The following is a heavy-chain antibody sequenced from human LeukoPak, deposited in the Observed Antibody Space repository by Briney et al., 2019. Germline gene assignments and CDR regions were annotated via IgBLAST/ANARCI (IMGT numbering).Heavy chain of an antibody. Sequence: GGSLRLSCAASGFTFSSYAMHWVRQAPGKGLEWVAVISYDGSNKYYADSVKGRFTISRDNSKNTLYLQMNSLRAEDTAVYYCAKTLRRDGYKGLDYWGQGTLVTVSS. CDR3: AKTLRRDGYKGLDY. V-gene: IGHV3-30-3*01. J-gene: IGHJ4*02. D-gene: IGHD5-24*01. CDR2: ISYDGSNK. CDR1: GFTFSSYA.